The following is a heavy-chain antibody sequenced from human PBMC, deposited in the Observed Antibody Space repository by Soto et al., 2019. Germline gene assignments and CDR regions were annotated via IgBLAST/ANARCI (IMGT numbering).Heavy chain of an antibody. J-gene: IGHJ6*02. CDR3: ARDYYRFNSGYGFSMDV. CDR2: ISYDGSNK. CDR1: GFTFSSYA. Sequence: QVQLVESGGGVVQPGRSLRLSCAASGFTFSSYAMHWVRQAPGKGLEWVAVISYDGSNKYYADSVKGRFTISRDNSXNXXYVQMNSLRAEETAVYYCARDYYRFNSGYGFSMDVWGQGTTVTVSS. V-gene: IGHV3-30-3*01. D-gene: IGHD5-12*01.